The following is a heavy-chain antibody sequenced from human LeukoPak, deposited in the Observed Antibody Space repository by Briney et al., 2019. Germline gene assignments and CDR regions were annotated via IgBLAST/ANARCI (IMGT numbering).Heavy chain of an antibody. CDR3: ARGCGGDCYTYSYYYMDV. V-gene: IGHV4-34*01. CDR1: GGSFSGYY. D-gene: IGHD2-21*02. CDR2: INHSGST. Sequence: SEALSLTCAVYGGSFSGYYWSWIRQPPGKGLEWIGEINHSGSTNYNPSLKSRVTISVDTSKNQFSLKLSSVTAADTAVYYCARGCGGDCYTYSYYYMDVWGKGTTVTVSS. J-gene: IGHJ6*03.